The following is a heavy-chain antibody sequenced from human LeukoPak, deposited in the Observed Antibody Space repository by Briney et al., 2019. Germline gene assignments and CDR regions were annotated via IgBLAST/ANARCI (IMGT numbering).Heavy chain of an antibody. D-gene: IGHD4-17*01. CDR1: GGTFSSYA. CDR2: IIPIFGTA. V-gene: IGHV1-69*05. J-gene: IGHJ4*02. CDR3: ARVDYGDYGRNPSFD. Sequence: SVKVSCKASGGTFSSYAISWVRQAPGQGLEWMGRIIPIFGTANYAQKFQGRVTITTDESTSTAYMELSSLRSDDTAVYYCARVDYGDYGRNPSFDWGQGTLVTVSS.